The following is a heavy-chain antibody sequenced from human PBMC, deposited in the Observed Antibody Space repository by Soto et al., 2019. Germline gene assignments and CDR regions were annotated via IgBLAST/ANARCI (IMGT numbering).Heavy chain of an antibody. CDR1: GFTFSSYS. J-gene: IGHJ3*02. V-gene: IGHV3-21*01. CDR3: ARVGGGGGYFIYAFDI. D-gene: IGHD5-12*01. Sequence: LRLSCAASGFTFSSYSMNWVRQAPGKGLEWVSSISSSSSYIYYADSVKGRFTISRDNAKNSLYLQMNSLRAEDTAVYYCARVGGGGGYFIYAFDIWGQGTMVTVSS. CDR2: ISSSSSYI.